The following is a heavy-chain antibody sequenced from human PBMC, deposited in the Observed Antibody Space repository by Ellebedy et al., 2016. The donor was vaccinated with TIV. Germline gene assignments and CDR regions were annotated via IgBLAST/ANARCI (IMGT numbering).Heavy chain of an antibody. J-gene: IGHJ4*02. CDR1: GYTFTSFS. CDR2: INTGNGDT. Sequence: ASVKVSCKGSGYTFTSFSMHWVRQAPGQRLEWMGWINTGNGDTKYSQKFQGRVTITRDTSATTAYMEVSSLRSEDTAVYYCARGRGYSGPRDYFDNWGQGTLVTVSS. CDR3: ARGRGYSGPRDYFDN. V-gene: IGHV1-3*04. D-gene: IGHD5-12*01.